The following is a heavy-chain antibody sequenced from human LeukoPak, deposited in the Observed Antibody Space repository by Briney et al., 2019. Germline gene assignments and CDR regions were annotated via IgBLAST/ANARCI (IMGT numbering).Heavy chain of an antibody. Sequence: KFGESLKISCKGSGYNFPKSWIGWVRQMPGKGLEWMAIIYPDDSRTKYSPSFQGQVTISADKSISTVYLQWSSLKASDTAMYYCASGAHFDWSPPRYWGQGTLVTVSS. D-gene: IGHD3-9*01. V-gene: IGHV5-51*01. CDR1: GYNFPKSW. J-gene: IGHJ4*02. CDR3: ASGAHFDWSPPRY. CDR2: IYPDDSRT.